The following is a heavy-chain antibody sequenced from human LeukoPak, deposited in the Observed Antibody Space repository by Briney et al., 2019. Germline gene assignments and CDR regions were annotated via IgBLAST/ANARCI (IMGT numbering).Heavy chain of an antibody. Sequence: ASVKVSCKASGGTFSSYAISWVRQAPGQGLEWMGIINPSGGSTSYAQKSQGRVTMTRDTSTSTVYMELSSLRSEDTAVYYCARGCGGDCYHYYYYGMDVWGQGTTVTVSS. J-gene: IGHJ6*02. CDR2: INPSGGST. CDR3: ARGCGGDCYHYYYYGMDV. CDR1: GGTFSSYA. D-gene: IGHD2-21*02. V-gene: IGHV1-46*01.